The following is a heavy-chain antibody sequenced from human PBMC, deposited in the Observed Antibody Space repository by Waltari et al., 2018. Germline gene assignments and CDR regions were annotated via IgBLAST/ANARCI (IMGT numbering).Heavy chain of an antibody. Sequence: QVQLQQWGAGLLQPSETLSLTCAVDGGPFRGYYWGWVRHPPGKGLEWIGEINHNGNINRNPSLRSRVTMLVDTSKSQLSLKINSVTAADTAVYYCVRLEDCTGPGGNCYSGDSFAMDVWGQGTTVTVSS. V-gene: IGHV4-34*02. CDR2: INHNGNI. D-gene: IGHD2-8*02. J-gene: IGHJ6*02. CDR3: VRLEDCTGPGGNCYSGDSFAMDV. CDR1: GGPFRGYY.